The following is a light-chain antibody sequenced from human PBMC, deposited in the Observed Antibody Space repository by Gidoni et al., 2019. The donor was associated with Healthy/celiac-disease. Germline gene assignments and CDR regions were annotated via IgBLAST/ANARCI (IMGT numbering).Light chain of an antibody. Sequence: IQMTQSPSSLSASVGDRVTITCQASQDISNYLNWYQQKPEKAPKLLIYDASNLETGVPSRFSGSGSGTDFTFTISSLQPEDIATYYCQQYDNLYTFGQGTKLEIK. CDR3: QQYDNLYT. CDR1: QDISNY. V-gene: IGKV1-33*01. J-gene: IGKJ2*01. CDR2: DAS.